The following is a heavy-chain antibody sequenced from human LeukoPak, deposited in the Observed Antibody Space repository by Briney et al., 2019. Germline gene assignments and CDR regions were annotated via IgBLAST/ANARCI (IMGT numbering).Heavy chain of an antibody. D-gene: IGHD3-3*01. Sequence: SETLSLTCTVSGGSISSSSYYWGWIRQPPGKGLEWIGSIYYSGSTYYNPSLKSRVTISVDTSKNQFSLKLSSVTAADTAVYHCARLSRHYDFWSGYSNDAFDIWGQGTMVTVSS. CDR1: GGSISSSSYY. CDR3: ARLSRHYDFWSGYSNDAFDI. CDR2: IYYSGST. V-gene: IGHV4-39*01. J-gene: IGHJ3*02.